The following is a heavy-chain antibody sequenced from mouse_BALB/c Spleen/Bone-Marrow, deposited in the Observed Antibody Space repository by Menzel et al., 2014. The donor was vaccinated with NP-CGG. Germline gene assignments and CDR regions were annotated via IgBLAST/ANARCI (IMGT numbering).Heavy chain of an antibody. CDR2: IYPYNGGT. V-gene: IGHV1S29*02. CDR3: ATRFITTAGY. D-gene: IGHD1-2*01. J-gene: IGHJ2*01. Sequence: VQLQQSGPGLVKPGASVKISCKASGYTFTDYNMHWVKRSHGKSLEWIGYIYPYNGGTGYNQKFKSKATLTVDNSSSTAYMELRSLTSEDSAVYYCATRFITTAGYWGQGTTLTVSS. CDR1: GYTFTDYN.